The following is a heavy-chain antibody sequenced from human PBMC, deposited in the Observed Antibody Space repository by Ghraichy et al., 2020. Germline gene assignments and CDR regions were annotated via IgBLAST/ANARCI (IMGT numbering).Heavy chain of an antibody. CDR2: IYYSGST. Sequence: GSLSLTCTVSGGSISSSSYYWGWIRQPPGKGLEWIGSIYYSGSTYYNPSLKSRVTISVDTSKNQFSLKLSSVTAADTAVYYCARQYYDFWSGSESVGAFDPWGQGTLVTVSS. J-gene: IGHJ5*02. D-gene: IGHD3-3*01. CDR3: ARQYYDFWSGSESVGAFDP. CDR1: GGSISSSSYY. V-gene: IGHV4-39*01.